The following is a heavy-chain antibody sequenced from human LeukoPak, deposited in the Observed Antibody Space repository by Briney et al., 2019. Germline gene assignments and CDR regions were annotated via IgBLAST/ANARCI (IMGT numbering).Heavy chain of an antibody. CDR2: ISYDRSNK. Sequence: PGGSLRLSCAASGFTFSSYGMHWVRQAPGKGLEWVAVISYDRSNKYYADSVKGRFTISRDNSKNTLYLQMNSLRAEDTAVYYCAKLDTAMDNFDYWGQGTLVTVSS. CDR1: GFTFSSYG. V-gene: IGHV3-30*18. J-gene: IGHJ4*02. D-gene: IGHD5-18*01. CDR3: AKLDTAMDNFDY.